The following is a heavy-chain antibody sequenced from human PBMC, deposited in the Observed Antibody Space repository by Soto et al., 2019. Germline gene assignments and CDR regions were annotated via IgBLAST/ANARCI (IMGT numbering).Heavy chain of an antibody. V-gene: IGHV1-2*02. Sequence: ASVKVSCKASGYTFTGQYIHWVRQAPGQGLEWMGWINPNSGGTNYAQKFQGRVTVTRDTSIRTAYMDLSGLRSDDTAVYYCARDFSSSPDGFDYWGQGTLVTVS. CDR2: INPNSGGT. D-gene: IGHD6-6*01. CDR3: ARDFSSSPDGFDY. CDR1: GYTFTGQY. J-gene: IGHJ4*02.